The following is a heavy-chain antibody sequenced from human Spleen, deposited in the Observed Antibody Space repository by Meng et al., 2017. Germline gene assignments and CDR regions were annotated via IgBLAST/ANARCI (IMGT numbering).Heavy chain of an antibody. Sequence: GESLKISCKDSAYSFTNYWIGWVRQMPGRGLEWMGMIYPRDSDTRYSPSFQGQVTISADKSMNTAYLQWSSLKASDTAIYYCARHTNYYDSGTYFYYFDYWGQGTLVTVSS. CDR1: AYSFTNYW. CDR2: IYPRDSDT. V-gene: IGHV5-51*01. J-gene: IGHJ4*02. CDR3: ARHTNYYDSGTYFYYFDY. D-gene: IGHD3-10*01.